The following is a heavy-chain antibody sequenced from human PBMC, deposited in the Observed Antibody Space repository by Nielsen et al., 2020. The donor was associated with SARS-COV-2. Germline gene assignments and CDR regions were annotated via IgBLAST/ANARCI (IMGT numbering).Heavy chain of an antibody. CDR2: LSYDGSNK. D-gene: IGHD2-21*02. CDR1: GFSFNNYG. J-gene: IGHJ4*02. V-gene: IGHV3-30*03. CDR3: ARDFGFSRGGDDFDY. Sequence: GGSLRLSCAASGFSFNNYGMHWVRHAPAKGLEWAAVLSYDGSNKYYADSVKGRFTISRDNSKHTLYLQMNSLRAEDTAVYYCARDFGFSRGGDDFDYWGQGTLVTVSS.